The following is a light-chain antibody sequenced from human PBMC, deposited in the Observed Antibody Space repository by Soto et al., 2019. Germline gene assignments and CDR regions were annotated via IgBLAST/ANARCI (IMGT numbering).Light chain of an antibody. Sequence: DIQMTQSPSSLSASVGDKVTITCRASQRITTFLNWYQQKPGKPPGLLIYAASSLQSGVPPRFSGSGSGTAFTLTISGLQPDDFATYYCQQTYISPCTFGQGTKLEIK. CDR3: QQTYISPCT. V-gene: IGKV1-39*01. CDR2: AAS. CDR1: QRITTF. J-gene: IGKJ2*02.